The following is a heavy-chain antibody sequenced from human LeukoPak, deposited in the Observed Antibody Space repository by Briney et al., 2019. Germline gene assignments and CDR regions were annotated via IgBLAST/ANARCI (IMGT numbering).Heavy chain of an antibody. D-gene: IGHD3-16*02. CDR1: GFTFDDYG. Sequence: GGSLRLSCAASGFTFDDYGMSWVRQAPGKGLEWVSGINWNGGSTGYADSVKGRFTISRDNAKNSLYLQMNSLRAEDTALYYCARVYDYVWGSYHFDYWAREPWSPSPQ. CDR2: INWNGGST. CDR3: ARVYDYVWGSYHFDY. V-gene: IGHV3-20*04. J-gene: IGHJ4*02.